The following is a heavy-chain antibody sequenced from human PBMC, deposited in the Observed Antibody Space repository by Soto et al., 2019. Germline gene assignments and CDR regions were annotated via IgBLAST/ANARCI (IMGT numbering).Heavy chain of an antibody. J-gene: IGHJ4*02. CDR1: GGSISSSSYY. Sequence: SETLSLTCTVSGGSISSSSYYWGWIRQPPGKGLEWIGSIYYSGSTYYNPSLKSRVTISVDTSKNQFSLKLSSVTAADTAVYYCARHRDYGGNSPFDYWGQGTLVTVSS. D-gene: IGHD4-17*01. CDR2: IYYSGST. CDR3: ARHRDYGGNSPFDY. V-gene: IGHV4-39*01.